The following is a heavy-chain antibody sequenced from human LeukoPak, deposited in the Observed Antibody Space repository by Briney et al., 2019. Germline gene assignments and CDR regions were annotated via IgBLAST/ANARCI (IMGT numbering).Heavy chain of an antibody. CDR1: GGSISSSSYY. CDR2: IYYSGST. CDR3: ANNVLRYFDWLPKLANYYYYYMDV. D-gene: IGHD3-9*01. Sequence: SETLSLTCTVSGGSISSSSYYWGWIRQPPGKGLEWIGSIYYSGSTYYNPSLKSRATISVDTSKNQFSLKLSSVTAADTAVYYCANNVLRYFDWLPKLANYYYYYMDVWGKGTTVTVSS. J-gene: IGHJ6*03. V-gene: IGHV4-39*01.